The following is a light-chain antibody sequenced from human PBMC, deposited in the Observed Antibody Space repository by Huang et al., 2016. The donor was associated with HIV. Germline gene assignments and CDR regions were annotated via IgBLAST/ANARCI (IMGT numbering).Light chain of an antibody. CDR2: AAS. V-gene: IGKV1-39*01. CDR3: QQSYSAPIT. CDR1: QNIAKF. J-gene: IGKJ3*01. Sequence: DIQMTQSPSSLSASVGDRVTITCRASQNIAKFLNWYQQKPGKDPKLLIFAASSLQRGVPSSFSGSGSGTDFTLTISSLQPEDFATYYCQQSYSAPITFGPGTKVDVK.